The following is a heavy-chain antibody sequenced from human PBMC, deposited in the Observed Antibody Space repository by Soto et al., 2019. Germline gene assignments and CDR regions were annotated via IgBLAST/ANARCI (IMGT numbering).Heavy chain of an antibody. V-gene: IGHV1-46*01. CDR2: INPIGGST. CDR3: AREGPLGYCSGGSCYSRDYYYYYGMDV. CDR1: GYTFTSYY. Sequence: ASVKVSCKASGYTFTSYYMHWVRQAPGQGLEWMGIINPIGGSTSYAQKFQGWVTMTRDTSISTAYMELSRLRSDDTAVYYCAREGPLGYCSGGSCYSRDYYYYYGMDVWGQGTTVTVSS. J-gene: IGHJ6*02. D-gene: IGHD2-15*01.